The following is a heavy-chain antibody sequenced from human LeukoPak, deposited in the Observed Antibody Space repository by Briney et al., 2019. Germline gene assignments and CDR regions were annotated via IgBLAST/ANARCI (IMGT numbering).Heavy chain of an antibody. V-gene: IGHV1-18*01. D-gene: IGHD3-22*01. CDR1: GYTFANYG. J-gene: IGHJ4*02. CDR2: ISINNGNT. CDR3: ARDHHYYDSTGYFGY. Sequence: ASVKVSFKASGYTFANYGISWVRQAPGHGLEWMGWISINNGNTKYAQKFQGRVTVTTDTSTSTAYMELRSLTSDDTAVYYCARDHHYYDSTGYFGYWGQGTLVTVSS.